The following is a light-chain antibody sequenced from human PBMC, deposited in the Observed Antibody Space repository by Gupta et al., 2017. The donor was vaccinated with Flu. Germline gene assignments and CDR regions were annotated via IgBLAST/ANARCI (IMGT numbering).Light chain of an antibody. CDR2: GNS. CDR3: QSYDSSLSGSV. Sequence: VLTQPPSVSGAPGQRVTISCTGSSSNIGAGYDVHWYQQLPGSAPKPLIYGNSNRPSGVPDRFSGSKYGTSAALAITGLQAEDEADYYCQSYDSSLSGSVFGGGTRLTVL. V-gene: IGLV1-40*01. CDR1: SSNIGAGYD. J-gene: IGLJ2*01.